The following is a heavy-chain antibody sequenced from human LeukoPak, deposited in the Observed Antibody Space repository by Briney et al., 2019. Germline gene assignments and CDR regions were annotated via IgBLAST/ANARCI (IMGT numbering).Heavy chain of an antibody. V-gene: IGHV5-51*01. CDR1: GYSFTSYW. CDR3: ARRLRANRGGYYYGY. D-gene: IGHD3-22*01. CDR2: IYPGDSDT. Sequence: GESLKISCKGSGYSFTSYWIGWVRQMPGKGLEWMGIIYPGDSDTRYSPSFQGQVTISADKSISTAYLQWSSLKASDTAMYYCARRLRANRGGYYYGYWGQGTLVTVSS. J-gene: IGHJ4*02.